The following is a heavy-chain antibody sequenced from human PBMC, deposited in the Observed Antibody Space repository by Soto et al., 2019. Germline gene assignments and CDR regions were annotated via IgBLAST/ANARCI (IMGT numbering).Heavy chain of an antibody. J-gene: IGHJ4*02. Sequence: KASETLSLTCTVSGGSISGHYWIWIRQPPGKGLEWIGYIFYSGSANYNPSLKSRVTISVDTSSNQFSLNLNSVTAADTAVYYCARVGSSGWSPDYWGQGTLVTVSS. CDR3: ARVGSSGWSPDY. V-gene: IGHV4-59*11. CDR1: GGSISGHY. CDR2: IFYSGSA. D-gene: IGHD6-19*01.